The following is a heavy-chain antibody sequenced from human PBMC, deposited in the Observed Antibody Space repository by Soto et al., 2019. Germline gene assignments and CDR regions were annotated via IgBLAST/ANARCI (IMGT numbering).Heavy chain of an antibody. CDR3: ARHGEGHDYSNYYYYYMDV. CDR1: GGSISSSSYY. Sequence: SETLSLTCTVSGGSISSSSYYWGWIRQPPGKGLEWIGSIYYSGSTYYNPSLKSRVTISVDTSKNQFSLKLSSVTAADTAVYYCARHGEGHDYSNYYYYYMDVWGKGTTVTVSS. V-gene: IGHV4-39*01. D-gene: IGHD4-4*01. J-gene: IGHJ6*03. CDR2: IYYSGST.